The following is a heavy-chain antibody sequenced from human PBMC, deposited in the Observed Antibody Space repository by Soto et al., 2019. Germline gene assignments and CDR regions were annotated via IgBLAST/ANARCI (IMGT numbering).Heavy chain of an antibody. CDR3: ARDSFLAPRSLDS. CDR2: TYYMSKWYN. Sequence: SHTLSLTCAISGDSVSSNSAAWNWIRQPPSRGLEWLGRTYYMSKWYNDYAVSVKSRITINPDTSKNQFSLQLNSGTPEDTAVYYCARDSFLAPRSLDSRGQGTMVIVSS. D-gene: IGHD1-26*01. CDR1: GDSVSSNSAA. V-gene: IGHV6-1*01. J-gene: IGHJ4*02.